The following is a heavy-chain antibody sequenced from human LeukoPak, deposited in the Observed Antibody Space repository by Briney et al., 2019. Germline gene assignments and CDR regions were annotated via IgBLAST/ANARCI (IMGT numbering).Heavy chain of an antibody. Sequence: APVKVSCKASGYTFTSYGISWVRQAPGQGLEWMGWISAYSGNTKYAQKLQGRVTMTTDTSTSTAYMELRSLRSDDTAVYYCARGVAAGEIDYWGQGTLVTVSS. V-gene: IGHV1-18*01. CDR2: ISAYSGNT. CDR3: ARGVAAGEIDY. J-gene: IGHJ4*02. D-gene: IGHD2-15*01. CDR1: GYTFTSYG.